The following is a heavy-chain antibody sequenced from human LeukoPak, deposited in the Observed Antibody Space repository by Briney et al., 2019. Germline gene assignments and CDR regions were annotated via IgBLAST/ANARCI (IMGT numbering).Heavy chain of an antibody. V-gene: IGHV3-7*01. D-gene: IGHD3-22*01. CDR2: IKQDGSEK. J-gene: IGHJ3*02. CDR1: GFTFSSYW. CDR3: ARDLSRSYYYDRRPGAFDI. Sequence: GGSLRLSCAASGFTFSSYWMSWVRQAPGKGLEWVANIKQDGSEKYYVDSVKGRFTISRDNAKNSLYLQMNSLRAEDTAVYYCARDLSRSYYYDRRPGAFDIWGQGTMVTVSS.